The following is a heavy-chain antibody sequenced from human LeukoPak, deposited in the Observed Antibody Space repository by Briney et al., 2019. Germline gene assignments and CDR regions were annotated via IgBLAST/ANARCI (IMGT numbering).Heavy chain of an antibody. J-gene: IGHJ4*02. CDR2: ITGSGDRT. Sequence: GGSLRLSCAASGFTFSSYAMSWVRQAPGKGLEWVSAITGSGDRTYYADSVKGRFTISRDNSKNTLFPQMNSLRAEDTAVYYCAKDLSYALDYWGQGTLVTVSS. D-gene: IGHD2-2*01. V-gene: IGHV3-23*01. CDR1: GFTFSSYA. CDR3: AKDLSYALDY.